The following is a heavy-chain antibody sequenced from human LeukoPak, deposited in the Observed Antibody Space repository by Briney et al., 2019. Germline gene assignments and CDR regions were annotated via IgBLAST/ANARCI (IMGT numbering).Heavy chain of an antibody. Sequence: ASVKVSCKASGYTFTSHGISWVRQAPGQGLEWMGWISAYNGNTNYAQKLQGRVTMTTDTSTSTAYMELRSLRSDDTAVYYCARARDSSGYYYNWFDPWGQGTLVTVSS. CDR2: ISAYNGNT. V-gene: IGHV1-18*01. CDR1: GYTFTSHG. D-gene: IGHD3-22*01. CDR3: ARARDSSGYYYNWFDP. J-gene: IGHJ5*02.